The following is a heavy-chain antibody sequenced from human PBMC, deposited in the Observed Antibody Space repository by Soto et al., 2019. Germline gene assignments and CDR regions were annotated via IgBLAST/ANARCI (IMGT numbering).Heavy chain of an antibody. V-gene: IGHV4-31*03. CDR1: GGSISSGGYY. J-gene: IGHJ2*01. Sequence: QVQLQESGPGLVKPSQTLSLTCTVSGGSISSGGYYWSWIRQHPGKGLEWIGYIYYSGSTYYNPSLKSRVTISVDTSKNQFPLKLSSVTAADTAVYYCARVHGGGDVPWYFDLWGRGTLVTVSS. CDR2: IYYSGST. CDR3: ARVHGGGDVPWYFDL. D-gene: IGHD2-21*02.